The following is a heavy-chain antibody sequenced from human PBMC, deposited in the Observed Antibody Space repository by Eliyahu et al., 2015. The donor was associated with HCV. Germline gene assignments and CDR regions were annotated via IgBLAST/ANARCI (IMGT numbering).Heavy chain of an antibody. D-gene: IGHD1-26*01. J-gene: IGHJ6*02. V-gene: IGHV3-15*01. CDR1: GFTFXNAW. CDR3: TTDKAQGRNYYYYYGMDV. Sequence: EVQLVESGGGLVKPGGSLRLSCAASGFTFXNAWMSWVRQAPGKGLEWVGRIKRKTDGGTTDYAAPVKGRFTISRDDSKNTLYLQMNSLKTEDTAVYYCTTDKAQGRNYYYYYGMDVWGQGTTVTVSS. CDR2: IKRKTDGGTT.